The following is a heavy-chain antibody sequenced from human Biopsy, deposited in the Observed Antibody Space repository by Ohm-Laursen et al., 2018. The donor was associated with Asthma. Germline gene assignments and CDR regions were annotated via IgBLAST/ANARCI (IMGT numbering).Heavy chain of an antibody. J-gene: IGHJ4*02. CDR3: ARAQDYYDSRGYYRSFDY. D-gene: IGHD3-22*01. CDR2: VFSSGTT. CDR1: GGSVRSSDYY. Sequence: SETLSLTCPVSGGSVRSSDYYWGWIRQSPGKGLEWIGTVFSSGTTHYNPSLKGRVSISIDTSKNQFSLKLSSVTAADTAVYYCARAQDYYDSRGYYRSFDYWGQGTLVTVSS. V-gene: IGHV4-39*07.